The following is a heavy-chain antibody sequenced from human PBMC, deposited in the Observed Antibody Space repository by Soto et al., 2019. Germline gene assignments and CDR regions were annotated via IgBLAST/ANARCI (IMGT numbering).Heavy chain of an antibody. V-gene: IGHV4-30-2*01. J-gene: IGHJ3*02. D-gene: IGHD3-16*01. Sequence: QVRLQESGSGLVKPSETLSLTCAVSGGSISSDYYSWSWIRQPPGKDLEWIGYIYHDGSTYYNPSLRSRVTLSVDTSKNFISLRLTSVTAADTAVYSCARLNKLRNDAFDIWGLGTLVTVSS. CDR1: GGSISSDYYS. CDR2: IYHDGST. CDR3: ARLNKLRNDAFDI.